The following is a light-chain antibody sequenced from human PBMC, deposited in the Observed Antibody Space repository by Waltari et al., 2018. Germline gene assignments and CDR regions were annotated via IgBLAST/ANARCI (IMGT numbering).Light chain of an antibody. V-gene: IGKV3-15*01. J-gene: IGKJ1*01. CDR1: QSVAYN. Sequence: EVVMTQSPATLSVSPGERATLSCRDSQSVAYNLAWYQPEPGQEPRILFFDGYSRATGIPDRFSGGGSGTEFTLIISSPQSEDFAVYFCQQYNDWPRTFGQGTKVDIK. CDR2: DGY. CDR3: QQYNDWPRT.